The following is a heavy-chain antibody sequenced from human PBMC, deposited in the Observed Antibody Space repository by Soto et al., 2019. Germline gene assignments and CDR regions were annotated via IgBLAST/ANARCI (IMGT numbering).Heavy chain of an antibody. J-gene: IGHJ3*01. V-gene: IGHV3-43*01. CDR1: GFTFADYT. Sequence: GGSLRLSCAASGFTFADYTLHWVRQAPGKGLEWVSLIGWDGRDTYYADSVQGRFTISRDNGKNSLFLHMNRLRSDDTAFYYCAATWPDDAFHVWGQGTVVTVS. D-gene: IGHD1-26*01. CDR3: AATWPDDAFHV. CDR2: IGWDGRDT.